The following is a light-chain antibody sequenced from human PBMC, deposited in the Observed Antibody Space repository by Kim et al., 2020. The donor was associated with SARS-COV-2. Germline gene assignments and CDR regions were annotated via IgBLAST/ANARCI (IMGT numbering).Light chain of an antibody. CDR3: QSYNRDNVL. V-gene: IGLV6-57*03. CDR2: EDD. Sequence: GKTVTISCTRSSGSIDDNYVQWYQQRPGGVPTTVIYEDDQRPSGVSDRFSGSIDNSSNSASLTISGLGTEDEADYYCQSYNRDNVLFGGGTQLTVL. J-gene: IGLJ2*01. CDR1: SGSIDDNY.